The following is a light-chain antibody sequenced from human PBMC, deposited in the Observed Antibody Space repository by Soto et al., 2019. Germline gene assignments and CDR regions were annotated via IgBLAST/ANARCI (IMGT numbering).Light chain of an antibody. CDR1: QSVSSSH. CDR3: QQYNGWPWT. J-gene: IGKJ1*01. CDR2: GAS. V-gene: IGKV3-20*01. Sequence: EIVLTQSPGTLSLSPGERATLSCRASQSVSSSHLAWYQQKPGQAPRLLISGASSRATGIPDRFTGSGSGTEFTLTISSLQSEDFAVYYCQQYNGWPWTFGLGTKVDIK.